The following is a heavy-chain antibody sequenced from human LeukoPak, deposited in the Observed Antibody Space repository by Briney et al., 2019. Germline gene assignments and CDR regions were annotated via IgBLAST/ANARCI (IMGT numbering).Heavy chain of an antibody. CDR3: AGHYGSGFDY. D-gene: IGHD6-19*01. V-gene: IGHV4-61*01. CDR1: GGSISSGSYY. J-gene: IGHJ4*02. CDR2: IYYSGST. Sequence: PSETLSLTCTVSGGSISSGSYYWSWIRQSPGKGLEWIGYIYYSGSTNYNPSLKSRFTLSVDTSKNQFSLKLSSVTAADTAVYYCAGHYGSGFDYWGQGTLVTVSS.